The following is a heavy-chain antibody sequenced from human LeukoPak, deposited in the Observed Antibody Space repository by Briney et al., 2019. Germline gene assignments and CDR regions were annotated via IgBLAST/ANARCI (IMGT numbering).Heavy chain of an antibody. J-gene: IGHJ4*02. V-gene: IGHV3-23*01. D-gene: IGHD3-10*01. CDR1: GFTFSSYA. Sequence: PGGSLRLSCAASGFTFSSYAMSWVRQAPGKGLEWVSAISGSGGSTYYADSVKGRFTISRDNSKNTLYLQMNSLRAEDTAVYYCAKDSGRYYYGSGSYYFDYWGQGTLVTVSS. CDR2: ISGSGGST. CDR3: AKDSGRYYYGSGSYYFDY.